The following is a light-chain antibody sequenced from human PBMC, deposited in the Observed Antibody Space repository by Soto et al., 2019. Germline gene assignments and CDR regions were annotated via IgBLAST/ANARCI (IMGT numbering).Light chain of an antibody. CDR1: QYIASSY. V-gene: IGKV3-20*01. CDR3: QQYGGSPYT. J-gene: IGKJ2*01. Sequence: EIVLTQSPGTLYLSPGEGATLSCRSSQYIASSYLAWYQQRRGQAPRLLIYGASSRATGIPDRFSGRGSGTDFTLTISRLEPEDFAVYYCQQYGGSPYTFGLGTKVEIK. CDR2: GAS.